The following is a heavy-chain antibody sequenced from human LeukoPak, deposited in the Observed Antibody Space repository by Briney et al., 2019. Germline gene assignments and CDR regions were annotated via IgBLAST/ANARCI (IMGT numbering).Heavy chain of an antibody. CDR1: GYTFTSYD. V-gene: IGHV1-8*03. J-gene: IGHJ6*03. CDR2: MNPNSGNT. D-gene: IGHD4-11*01. CDR3: ARALRAVTTSYYYYYMDV. Sequence: GASVNVSCTASGYTFTSYDINWVRHATGQGLEWMGWMNPNSGNTGYAQKFQGRVTITRNTSISTAYMELSSLRSEDTAVYYCARALRAVTTSYYYYYMDVWGKGTTVTV.